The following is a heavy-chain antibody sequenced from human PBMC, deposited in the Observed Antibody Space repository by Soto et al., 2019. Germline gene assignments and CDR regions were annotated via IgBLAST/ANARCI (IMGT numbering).Heavy chain of an antibody. CDR1: GYTFTSYD. Sequence: QVQLVQSGAEVKKPGASVKVSCKASGYTFTSYDINWVRQATGQGLEWMGWMNPNSGNTGYAQKFQGEVTMTRTTFISTAYMELSSLRSEDTAVYYCARGGVFFFAAPTNPFDYWGQGTLVTVSS. CDR2: MNPNSGNT. D-gene: IGHD3-10*01. V-gene: IGHV1-8*01. CDR3: ARGGVFFFAAPTNPFDY. J-gene: IGHJ4*02.